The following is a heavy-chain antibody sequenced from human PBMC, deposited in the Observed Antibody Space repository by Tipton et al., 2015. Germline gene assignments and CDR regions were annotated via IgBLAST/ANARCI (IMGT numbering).Heavy chain of an antibody. D-gene: IGHD3-22*01. J-gene: IGHJ1*01. CDR1: GGSITSYY. Sequence: TLSLTCNVSGGSITSYYWSWIRQPPGKGLEWIGYIYYSGSTKYSPSLKSRVTISVDSSKTQLSLKLRSVTAADTAVYYCARASIIQGYYHDSSRYYLFNSWGQGTLVTVSS. CDR2: IYYSGST. CDR3: ARASIIQGYYHDSSRYYLFNS. V-gene: IGHV4-59*01.